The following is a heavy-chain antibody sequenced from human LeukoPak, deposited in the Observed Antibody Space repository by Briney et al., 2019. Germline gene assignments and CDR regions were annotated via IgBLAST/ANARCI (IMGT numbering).Heavy chain of an antibody. CDR1: GFTFSSYS. CDR2: ISSGSTYT. J-gene: IGHJ6*02. V-gene: IGHV3-21*01. D-gene: IGHD3-10*01. CDR3: ARDFDYYGSGSYDPRYYGMDV. Sequence: TGGSLRLSCAASGFTFSSYSMSWVRQAPGKGLEWVSCISSGSTYTYYADSVKGRFTISRDNAKNSLYLQMNTLRAEDTAAYYCARDFDYYGSGSYDPRYYGMDVWGQGTTVTVSS.